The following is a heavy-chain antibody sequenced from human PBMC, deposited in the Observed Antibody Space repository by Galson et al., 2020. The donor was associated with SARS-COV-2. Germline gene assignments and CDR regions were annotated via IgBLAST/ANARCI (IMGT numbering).Heavy chain of an antibody. V-gene: IGHV3-30*04. J-gene: IGHJ4*02. Sequence: GGSLRLSCAASGFTFSSYAMHWVRQAPGKGLEWVAVISYDGSNKYYADSVKGRFTISRDNSKNTLYLQMNSLRAEDTAVYYCARESIVVVVAAAIDSWGQGTLVTVSS. D-gene: IGHD2-15*01. CDR2: ISYDGSNK. CDR1: GFTFSSYA. CDR3: ARESIVVVVAAAIDS.